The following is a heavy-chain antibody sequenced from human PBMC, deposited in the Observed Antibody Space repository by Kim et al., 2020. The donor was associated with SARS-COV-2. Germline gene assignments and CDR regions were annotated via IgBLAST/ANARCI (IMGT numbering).Heavy chain of an antibody. CDR1: GFTFSSYS. Sequence: GGSLRLSCAASGFTFSSYSMNWVRQAPGKGLEWVSSISSSSSYIYYADSVKGRFTISRDNAKNSLYLQMNSLRAEDTAVYYCARRPGVAGTANDYWGQGTLVTVSS. V-gene: IGHV3-21*01. CDR3: ARRPGVAGTANDY. D-gene: IGHD6-19*01. CDR2: ISSSSSYI. J-gene: IGHJ4*02.